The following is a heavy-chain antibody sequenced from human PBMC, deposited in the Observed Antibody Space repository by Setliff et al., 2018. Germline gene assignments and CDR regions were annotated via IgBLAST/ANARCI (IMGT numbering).Heavy chain of an antibody. J-gene: IGHJ4*02. CDR1: GYVFTGYY. CDR2: VNPRTGST. Sequence: GASVKVSCKASGYVFTGYYIHWVRHAPGQGFEWMGSVNPRTGSTAYAARFQGRITMTRDTSATTVYMTLGSLRSDDTAVYFCARDAVSNFDRGDSPAYWGWGTLVTVSS. D-gene: IGHD2-21*01. CDR3: ARDAVSNFDRGDSPAY. V-gene: IGHV1-46*01.